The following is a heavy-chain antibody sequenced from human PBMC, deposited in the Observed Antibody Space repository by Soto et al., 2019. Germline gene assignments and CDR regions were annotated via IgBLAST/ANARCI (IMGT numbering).Heavy chain of an antibody. CDR2: ISSSSSYI. CDR3: ASVLGAHFGMDV. CDR1: GFTFSSYS. D-gene: IGHD3-3*02. J-gene: IGHJ6*02. V-gene: IGHV3-21*01. Sequence: GGSLRLSCAASGFTFSSYSMNWVRQAPGKGLEWVSSISSSSSYIYYADSVKGRFTISRDNAKNSLYLQMNSLRAEDTAVYYCASVLGAHFGMDVWGQGTTVTVSS.